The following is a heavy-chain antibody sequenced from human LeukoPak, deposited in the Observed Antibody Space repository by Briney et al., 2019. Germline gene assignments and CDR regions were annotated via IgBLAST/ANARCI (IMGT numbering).Heavy chain of an antibody. Sequence: PSETLSLTCTVSGGSISSYYWSWIRLPPGKGLEWIGEINHSGSTNYNPSLKSRVTISVDTSKNQFSLKLSSVTAADTAVYYCARGGSNWYPLYYFDYWGQGTLVTVSS. D-gene: IGHD6-13*01. CDR2: INHSGST. CDR3: ARGGSNWYPLYYFDY. CDR1: GGSISSYY. V-gene: IGHV4-34*01. J-gene: IGHJ4*02.